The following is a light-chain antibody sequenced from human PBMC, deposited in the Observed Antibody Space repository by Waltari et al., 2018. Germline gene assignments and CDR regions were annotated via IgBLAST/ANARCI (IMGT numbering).Light chain of an antibody. J-gene: IGLJ2*01. V-gene: IGLV2-14*03. Sequence: QSALTPPASVSGSPGQSTTISCTGTTDDVGLYNYFAWYQQHPGKAPKLIIYEVRKRPSGVSNRFSCSTSGNTASLTISGLQAEDEAYYYCNSYSSSDTYVLFGGGTKLTVL. CDR1: TDDVGLYNY. CDR2: EVR. CDR3: NSYSSSDTYVL.